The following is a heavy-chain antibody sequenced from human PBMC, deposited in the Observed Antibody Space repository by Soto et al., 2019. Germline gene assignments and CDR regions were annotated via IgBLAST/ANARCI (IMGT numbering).Heavy chain of an antibody. V-gene: IGHV4-31*03. CDR1: GGSISSGGYY. CDR2: IYYSGST. Sequence: SETLSLTCTVSGGSISSGGYYWSWIRQHPGKGLEWIGYIYYSGSTYYNPSLKSRVTISVDTSKNQFSLKLSSVTAADTAVYYCARITRPVSYYYYYGMDVWGQGTTVTVSS. CDR3: ARITRPVSYYYYYGMDV. J-gene: IGHJ6*02. D-gene: IGHD4-17*01.